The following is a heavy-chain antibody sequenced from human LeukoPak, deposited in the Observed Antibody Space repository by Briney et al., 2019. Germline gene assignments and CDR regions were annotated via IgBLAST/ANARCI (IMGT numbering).Heavy chain of an antibody. J-gene: IGHJ4*02. CDR2: LKSKGSGETA. D-gene: IGHD3-10*01. Sequence: PGGSLRLSCAASGFYFTDAWMSWVRQAPGKGLEWVGRLKSKGSGETADYSAPVKGRFTISRDDSENRLYLQMNSLKIDDAGVYFCSWEKDIWFGRRVENWGQGTLVTVAS. CDR3: SWEKDIWFGRRVEN. CDR1: GFYFTDAW. V-gene: IGHV3-15*01.